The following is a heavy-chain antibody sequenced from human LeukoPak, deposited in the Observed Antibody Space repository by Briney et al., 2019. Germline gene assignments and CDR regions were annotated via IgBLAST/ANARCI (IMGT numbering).Heavy chain of an antibody. D-gene: IGHD3-10*01. CDR2: ISNSGGST. CDR3: ITYNWFDP. Sequence: GGSLRLSCAASGFTFSSSAMSWVRQAPGKGLEWVSAISNSGGSTYYTDSVKGRFTISRDNSKNTLYLQMNSLRAEDTAIYYCITYNWFDPWGQGTLVTVSS. V-gene: IGHV3-23*01. CDR1: GFTFSSSA. J-gene: IGHJ5*02.